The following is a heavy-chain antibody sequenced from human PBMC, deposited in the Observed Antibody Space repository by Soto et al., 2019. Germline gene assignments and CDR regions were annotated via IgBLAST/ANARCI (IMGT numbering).Heavy chain of an antibody. J-gene: IGHJ4*02. CDR2: MYWDDDK. CDR3: AHRPRTVYFDS. D-gene: IGHD4-17*01. V-gene: IGHV2-5*02. Sequence: QITLKESGPTLVKPTQTLTLTCTFSGFSLSTSGVGVGWIRQPPGKALQWLALMYWDDDKPYSPSLKRRLTITEDTSKNQVVLTMTNLDPVDTAKYCCAHRPRTVYFDSWGQGTLVTVSS. CDR1: GFSLSTSGVG.